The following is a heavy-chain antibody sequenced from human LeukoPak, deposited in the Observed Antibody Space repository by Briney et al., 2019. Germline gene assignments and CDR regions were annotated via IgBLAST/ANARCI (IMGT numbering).Heavy chain of an antibody. J-gene: IGHJ4*02. D-gene: IGHD3-10*01. CDR1: GGSISSSSYY. CDR2: IYHSGST. CDR3: ARAIWFGEGHDY. V-gene: IGHV4-39*07. Sequence: SETLSLTCTVSGGSISSSSYYWGWIRQPPGKGPEWIGSIYHSGSTYYNPSLKSRVTISVDTSKNQLSLRLTSVTAADTAMYFCARAIWFGEGHDYWGQGTLVTVSS.